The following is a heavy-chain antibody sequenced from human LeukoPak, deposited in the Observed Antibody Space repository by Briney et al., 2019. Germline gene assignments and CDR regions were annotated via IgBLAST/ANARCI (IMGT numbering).Heavy chain of an antibody. CDR2: IKSNVDGGTT. CDR3: TTGGPHYDGNPLDF. D-gene: IGHD4-23*01. CDR1: GLTFSNAY. V-gene: IGHV3-15*01. Sequence: PGGSLRLSCAASGLTFSNAYMSWVRQAPGKGLEWVGRIKSNVDGGTTDYAEPVKGRFTISRDDSKNTLYLQMNSLKTEDTAVYYRTTGGPHYDGNPLDFWGQGTLVTVSS. J-gene: IGHJ4*02.